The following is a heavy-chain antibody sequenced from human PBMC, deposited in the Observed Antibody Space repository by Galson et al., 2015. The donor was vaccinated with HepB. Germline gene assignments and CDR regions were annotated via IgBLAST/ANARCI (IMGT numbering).Heavy chain of an antibody. V-gene: IGHV3-30*18. CDR2: ISYDGSNK. CDR1: GFTFSSYG. Sequence: SLRLSCAASGFTFSSYGMHWVRQAPGKGLEWVAVISYDGSNKYYADSVKGRFTISRDNSKNTLYLQMNSLRAEDTAVYYCAKGPPYYDSSDLPAYWGQGTLVTVSS. CDR3: AKGPPYYDSSDLPAY. D-gene: IGHD3-22*01. J-gene: IGHJ1*01.